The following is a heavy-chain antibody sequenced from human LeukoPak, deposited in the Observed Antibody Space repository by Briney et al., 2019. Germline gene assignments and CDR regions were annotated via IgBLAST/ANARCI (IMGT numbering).Heavy chain of an antibody. CDR1: GGSISSSDYY. D-gene: IGHD2-8*01. J-gene: IGHJ5*02. V-gene: IGHV4-39*07. Sequence: SETLSLTCTVSGGSISSSDYYWGWIRQPPGKGLEWIGNIYYTGSTSYNSSLKSRVTISIDTSKNQFSLQLSSVTAADTAVYFCARENYCTNGVCWAFDPWGQGTLVTVSS. CDR3: ARENYCTNGVCWAFDP. CDR2: IYYTGST.